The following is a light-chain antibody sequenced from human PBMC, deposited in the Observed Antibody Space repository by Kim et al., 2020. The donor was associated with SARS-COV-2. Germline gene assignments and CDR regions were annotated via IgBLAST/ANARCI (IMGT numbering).Light chain of an antibody. CDR1: QSSSTY. V-gene: IGKV1-39*01. CDR2: SAS. Sequence: VGDRVTITCRTRQSSSTYLNWYQHKPGKAPKVLIYSASSVQSGVPSRFSGSGSGTDFTLTISSLQPEDFATYYCQQSYSTPRLFTFGPGTKVDIK. J-gene: IGKJ3*01. CDR3: QQSYSTPRLFT.